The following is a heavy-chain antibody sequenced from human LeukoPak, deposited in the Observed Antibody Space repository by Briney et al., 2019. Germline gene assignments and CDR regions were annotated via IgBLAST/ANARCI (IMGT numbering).Heavy chain of an antibody. CDR3: AREGPGRTNDAFDI. J-gene: IGHJ3*02. D-gene: IGHD1-7*01. CDR1: GYTFTSYY. CDR2: INPTGGST. Sequence: ASVKVSCKASGYTFTSYYTHWVRQAPGQGLEWMGLINPTGGSTGYAQKFQGRVTMTRDMSTSTDYMELSSLRSEDTAIYYCAREGPGRTNDAFDIWGQGTMVTVSS. V-gene: IGHV1-46*01.